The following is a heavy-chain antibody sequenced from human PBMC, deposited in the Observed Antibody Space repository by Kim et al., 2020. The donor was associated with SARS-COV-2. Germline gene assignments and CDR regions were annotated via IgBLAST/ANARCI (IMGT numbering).Heavy chain of an antibody. V-gene: IGHV5-51*01. CDR2: IYPGDSDT. J-gene: IGHJ5*02. Sequence: GESLKISCKGSGYSFTSYWIGWVRQMPGKGLEWMGIIYPGDSDTRYSPSFQGQVTISADKSISTAYLQWSSLKASDTAMYYCARAIRITMVRGVIRNWFDPWGQGTLVTVSS. D-gene: IGHD3-10*01. CDR1: GYSFTSYW. CDR3: ARAIRITMVRGVIRNWFDP.